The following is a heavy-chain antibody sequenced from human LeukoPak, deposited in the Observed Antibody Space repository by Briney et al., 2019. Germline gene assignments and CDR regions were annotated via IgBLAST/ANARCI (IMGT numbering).Heavy chain of an antibody. CDR1: GFTFDDYG. D-gene: IGHD3-10*01. J-gene: IGHJ1*01. CDR3: AKGPGYFQH. CDR2: ISWNSGSI. Sequence: GGSLRLSCAASGFTFDDYGMSWVRQAPGKGLEWVSGISWNSGSIGYADSVKGRFTISRDNAKNSLYLQMNRLRAEDTALYYCAKGPGYFQHWGQGTLVTVSS. V-gene: IGHV3-9*01.